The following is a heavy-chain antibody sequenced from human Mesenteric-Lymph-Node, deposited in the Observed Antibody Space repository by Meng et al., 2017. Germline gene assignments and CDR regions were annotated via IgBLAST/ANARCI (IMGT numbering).Heavy chain of an antibody. CDR2: IYYSGST. Sequence: SETLSLTCTVSGGSISSYYWSWTRQLPGKGLEWIGYIYYSGSTNYNPTLKSRVTISVDTSKNQFSLKLSSVTAADTAVYYCARARKCVTIFCLVIAPDYWGQGTLVTVSS. J-gene: IGHJ4*02. D-gene: IGHD3-9*01. CDR1: GGSISSYY. CDR3: ARARKCVTIFCLVIAPDY. V-gene: IGHV4-59*01.